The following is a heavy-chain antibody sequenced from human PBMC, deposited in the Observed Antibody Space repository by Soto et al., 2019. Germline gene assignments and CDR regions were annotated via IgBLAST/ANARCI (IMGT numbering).Heavy chain of an antibody. J-gene: IGHJ6*02. Sequence: PGGSLRLSCVASGFTFSTRAMSWVRQAPGKGLEWVSTFSGSGGNIYYAESVKGRLTISRDDSKNTLYLHMNSLRVEDTAVYYCAKDPPWTVGPLAMDVWGQGTTVTVSS. D-gene: IGHD3-3*01. CDR1: GFTFSTRA. CDR3: AKDPPWTVGPLAMDV. CDR2: FSGSGGNI. V-gene: IGHV3-23*01.